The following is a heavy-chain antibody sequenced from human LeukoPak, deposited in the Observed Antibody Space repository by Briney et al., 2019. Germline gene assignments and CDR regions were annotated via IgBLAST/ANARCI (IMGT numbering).Heavy chain of an antibody. CDR2: IYYSGST. J-gene: IGHJ3*02. Sequence: PSETLSLTCTVSGGSISSGGYYWSWIRQHPGKGLEWIGYIYYSGSTYYNPSLKSRVTISVDTSKNQFSLKLSSVTAADTAVYYCASLSLLWFGELPAFDIWGQGTMVTVSS. D-gene: IGHD3-10*01. CDR1: GGSISSGGYY. CDR3: ASLSLLWFGELPAFDI. V-gene: IGHV4-31*03.